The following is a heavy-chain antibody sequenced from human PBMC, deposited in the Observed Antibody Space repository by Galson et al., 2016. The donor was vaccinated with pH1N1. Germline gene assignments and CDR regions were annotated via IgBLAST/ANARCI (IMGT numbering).Heavy chain of an antibody. CDR2: IKQDESEK. Sequence: SLRLSCAASGFTFNSYWMSWVRQAPGKGLEWVANIKQDESEKYYVDSVKGRFTISRDNAKNSLYLQMNSLRAEDTALYYCAKSSGWYGGWFDPWGQGTLVTVSS. CDR3: AKSSGWYGGWFDP. J-gene: IGHJ5*02. D-gene: IGHD6-19*01. V-gene: IGHV3-7*03. CDR1: GFTFNSYW.